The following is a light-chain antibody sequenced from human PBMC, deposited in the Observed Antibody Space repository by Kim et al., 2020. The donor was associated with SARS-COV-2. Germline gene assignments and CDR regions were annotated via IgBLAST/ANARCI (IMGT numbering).Light chain of an antibody. V-gene: IGKV1-39*01. J-gene: IGKJ1*01. CDR1: QSISKY. Sequence: DIQMTQSPSSLSASIGERVTITCRASQSISKYLNWYQQRPGKAPKLLIYGASSLQSGVPSRFSGSGSGTDFTLTISSLQPEDFATYFCQERNSRRWTVGQGNKGEIK. CDR3: QERNSRRWT. CDR2: GAS.